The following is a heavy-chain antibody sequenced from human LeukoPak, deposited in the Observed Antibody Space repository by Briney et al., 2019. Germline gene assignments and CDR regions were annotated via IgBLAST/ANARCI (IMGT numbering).Heavy chain of an antibody. CDR1: GFTFNAYY. CDR2: INPNTGDT. V-gene: IGHV1-2*02. CDR3: ARDWPGISLHFDL. J-gene: IGHJ2*01. D-gene: IGHD2-15*01. Sequence: ASVKVSCKASGFTFNAYYIHWVRQAPGQGLEWMGWINPNTGDTNFAQKFQGRVAMTRDTSLSTAYMDLSRLTSDDTAVYYCARDWPGISLHFDLWGRGTLITVSS.